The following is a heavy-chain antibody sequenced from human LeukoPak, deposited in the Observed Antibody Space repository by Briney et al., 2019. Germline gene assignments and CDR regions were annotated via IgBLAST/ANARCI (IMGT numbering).Heavy chain of an antibody. Sequence: PSETLSLTCTVSGASISSGDYYWSWLRQPPGKGLEWIGYIYYSGSTYYNPSLKSRVTISVDTSKNQFSLKLSSVTAADTAVYYCARAGGSADYWGQGTLVTVSS. CDR3: ARAGGSADY. V-gene: IGHV4-30-4*01. D-gene: IGHD2-15*01. CDR1: GASISSGDYY. J-gene: IGHJ4*02. CDR2: IYYSGST.